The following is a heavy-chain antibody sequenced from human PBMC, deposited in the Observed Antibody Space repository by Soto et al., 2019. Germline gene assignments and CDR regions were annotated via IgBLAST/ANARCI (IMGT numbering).Heavy chain of an antibody. CDR3: ARESEDLTSNFDY. CDR1: GFTFTRYS. Sequence: LRLSCAASGFTFTRYSMNWVRQAPGEGLEWVSSISSTTNYIYYGDSMKGRFTISRDNAKNSLYLEMSSLRAEDTAVYYCARESEDLTSNFDYWGQGTLVTVSS. J-gene: IGHJ4*02. V-gene: IGHV3-21*06. CDR2: ISSTTNYI.